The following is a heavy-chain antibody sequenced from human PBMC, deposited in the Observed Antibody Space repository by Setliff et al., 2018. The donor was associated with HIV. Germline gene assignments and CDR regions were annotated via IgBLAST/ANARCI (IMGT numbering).Heavy chain of an antibody. Sequence: ASVKVSCKASGYTFTSYDINWVRQATGQGLEWKGWMNPNSGNTGYAQKFQGRVTMTRNTSISTAYMELSSLRSEDTAVYYCARGRKQPITIFGVVSRNVAHYFDYWGQGTLVTVSS. CDR1: GYTFTSYD. CDR3: ARGRKQPITIFGVVSRNVAHYFDY. V-gene: IGHV1-8*02. CDR2: MNPNSGNT. J-gene: IGHJ4*02. D-gene: IGHD3-3*01.